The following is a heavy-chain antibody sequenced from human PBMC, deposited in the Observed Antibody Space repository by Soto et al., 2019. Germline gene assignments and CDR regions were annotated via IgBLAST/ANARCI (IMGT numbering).Heavy chain of an antibody. V-gene: IGHV3-9*01. CDR1: GFSFDDYT. J-gene: IGHJ3*02. D-gene: IGHD1-1*01. CDR2: LSWNSGFS. Sequence: GGSLRLSCGGSGFSFDDYTMHWVRQAPGKGPEWVASLSWNSGFSGYADSVKGRFTISRDNAQSSVHLQMNNLRTEDTALYYCAKGRGTTGVTDAYDIWGQGTMVTVSS. CDR3: AKGRGTTGVTDAYDI.